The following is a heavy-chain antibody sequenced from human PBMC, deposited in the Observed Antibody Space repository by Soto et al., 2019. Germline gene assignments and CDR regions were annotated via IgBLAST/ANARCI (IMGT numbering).Heavy chain of an antibody. CDR3: ARHGSTVDTEGAFDY. D-gene: IGHD5-18*01. J-gene: IGHJ4*02. Sequence: TSETLSLTCTVSGASIDSGSWRWVRQAPGKGLEWIGCFLYTGTTNYNPSLKSRVNLSLEKSKSQFSLRLGSVTAADTAVYYCARHGSTVDTEGAFDYWGQGIPVSVSS. CDR1: GASIDSGS. V-gene: IGHV4-59*08. CDR2: FLYTGTT.